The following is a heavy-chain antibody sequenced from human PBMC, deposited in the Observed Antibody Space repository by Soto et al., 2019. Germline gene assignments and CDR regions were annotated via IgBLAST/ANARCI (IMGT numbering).Heavy chain of an antibody. CDR3: SRTYSNFEEHYYYYYGRDV. CDR2: ISHSGGT. D-gene: IGHD4-4*01. V-gene: IGHV4-31*03. J-gene: IGHJ6*02. Sequence: QVQLQESGPGLVKPSQTLSLSCTVSGASISSGGHYWSWIRQHPGKGLEWIGYISHSGGTYYSPSLKSRVTISVDTSKSQFSLKLTSVTAADTAVYYCSRTYSNFEEHYYYYYGRDVWGPGTTVTVSS. CDR1: GASISSGGHY.